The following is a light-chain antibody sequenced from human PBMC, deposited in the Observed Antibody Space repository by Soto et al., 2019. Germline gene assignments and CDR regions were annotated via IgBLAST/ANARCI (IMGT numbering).Light chain of an antibody. CDR3: QQYTNWPPNT. V-gene: IGKV3D-15*01. CDR2: QTS. CDR1: QYINTR. Sequence: EIVLTQSPATLSSFPGDRVTLSCRASQYINTRLAWYQHRPGQAPRLLIYQTSLRAAGIPARFSGRGSGTEFTLTISSLQSEDFAVYYCQQYTNWPPNTFGQGTRLEIK. J-gene: IGKJ5*01.